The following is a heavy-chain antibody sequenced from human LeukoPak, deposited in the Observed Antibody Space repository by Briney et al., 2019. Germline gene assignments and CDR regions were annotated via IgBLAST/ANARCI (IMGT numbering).Heavy chain of an antibody. CDR1: GRPISNYY. CDR2: IYYSGTT. Sequence: SDTLSLTCTVSGRPISNYYGSCIRHIPGKGLEWLGNIYYSGTTKHNPSLKSRLTISADTSKNQISLKLSSVTAADTAVYYCATVVNGDYDYWGEGTLVTVSS. J-gene: IGHJ4*02. V-gene: IGHV4-59*07. CDR3: ATVVNGDYDY. D-gene: IGHD4-17*01.